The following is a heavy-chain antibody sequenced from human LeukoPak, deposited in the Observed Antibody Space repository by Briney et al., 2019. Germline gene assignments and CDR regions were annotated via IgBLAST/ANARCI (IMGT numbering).Heavy chain of an antibody. Sequence: PGGSLRLSCAASGFTFSSYAMSWVRQAPGKGLEWVSAISGSGGSTHYADSVKGRFTISRDNSKNTLYLQMNSLRAEDTAVYYCAKDPGGYGGYYYMDVWGKGTTVTVSS. D-gene: IGHD1-26*01. CDR3: AKDPGGYGGYYYMDV. J-gene: IGHJ6*03. V-gene: IGHV3-23*01. CDR2: ISGSGGST. CDR1: GFTFSSYA.